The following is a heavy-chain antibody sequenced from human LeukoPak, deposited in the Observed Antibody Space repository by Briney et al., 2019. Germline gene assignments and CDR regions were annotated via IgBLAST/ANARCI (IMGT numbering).Heavy chain of an antibody. D-gene: IGHD6-19*01. CDR1: GGSFSGYY. Sequence: PSETLSLTCAVYGGSFSGYYCSWIRQPPGKGLEWIGEINHSGSTNYNPSLKSRVTISVDTSKNQFSLKLSSVTAADTAVYYCAGAQWLVFDYWGQGNLVTVSS. CDR3: AGAQWLVFDY. J-gene: IGHJ4*02. CDR2: INHSGST. V-gene: IGHV4-34*01.